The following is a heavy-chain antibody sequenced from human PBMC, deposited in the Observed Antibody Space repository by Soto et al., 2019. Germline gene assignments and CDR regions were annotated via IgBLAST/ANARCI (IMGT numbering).Heavy chain of an antibody. CDR1: GGSLSDYF. D-gene: IGHD1-26*01. CDR3: ARDRAYYYYYMDV. J-gene: IGHJ6*03. V-gene: IGHV4-34*10. CDR2: INHLGSI. Sequence: SETLSLTCVVSGGSLSDYFWSWIRQPPGMALEWIGEINHLGSINYNPSLKSRVTMTRDTSTSTVYMELSSLRSEDTAVYYCARDRAYYYYYMDVWGKGTTVTVS.